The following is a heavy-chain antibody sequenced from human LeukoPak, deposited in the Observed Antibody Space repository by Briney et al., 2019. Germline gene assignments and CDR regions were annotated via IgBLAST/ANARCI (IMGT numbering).Heavy chain of an antibody. D-gene: IGHD1-26*01. V-gene: IGHV3-53*01. CDR3: ARDFRSGSYTH. Sequence: GGSLRLSCAASGFTVSSNYMSWVRQAPGKGLEWVSVIYTGGNTYYADSVKGRFTISRDNSKNTLYLQMNSLRAEDTAVYYCARDFRSGSYTHWGQGTLVTVSS. J-gene: IGHJ4*02. CDR1: GFTVSSNY. CDR2: IYTGGNT.